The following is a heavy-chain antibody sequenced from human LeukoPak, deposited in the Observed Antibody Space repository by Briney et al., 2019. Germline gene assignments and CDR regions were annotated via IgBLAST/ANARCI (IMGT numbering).Heavy chain of an antibody. Sequence: PGGSLRLSCAASGFTFSSYAMSWVRQAPGKGLEWVSAISGSGGSTYYADSAKGRFTISRDNSKNTLYLQMNGLRAEDTAVYYCAKGEDIVVVPAAMGYYYGSGSYDYWGQGTLVTVSS. CDR1: GFTFSSYA. J-gene: IGHJ4*02. CDR3: AKGEDIVVVPAAMGYYYGSGSYDY. D-gene: IGHD2-2*01. CDR2: ISGSGGST. V-gene: IGHV3-23*01.